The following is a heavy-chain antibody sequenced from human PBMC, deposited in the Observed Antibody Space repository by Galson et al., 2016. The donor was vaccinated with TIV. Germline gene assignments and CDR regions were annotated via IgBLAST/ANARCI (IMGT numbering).Heavy chain of an antibody. V-gene: IGHV3-7*01. J-gene: IGHJ4*02. CDR2: IPEDGSEK. Sequence: SLRLSCAGSGFPFRDYWMTWVRQAPGKGLEWVASIPEDGSEKRYLDSVKGRFTFSRDNAKNSLYLQMRRLRAEDTDVYYCARLGPSSVFDNWGQGALVTVSS. CDR1: GFPFRDYW. CDR3: ARLGPSSVFDN.